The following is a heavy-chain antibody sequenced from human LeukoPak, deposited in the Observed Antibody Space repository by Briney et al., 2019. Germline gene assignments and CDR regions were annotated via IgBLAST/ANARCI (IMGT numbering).Heavy chain of an antibody. CDR3: ARPFEADSGSYYWV. V-gene: IGHV4-30-4*07. D-gene: IGHD1-26*01. CDR2: IYYSGST. CDR1: GDSISSDVYS. J-gene: IGHJ4*02. Sequence: PSETLSLTCTVSGDSISSDVYSWGWIRQPPGKGLEWIGYIYYSGSTYYNPSLKSRVTISVDTSKNQFSLKLSSVTAADTAVYYCARPFEADSGSYYWVWGQGTLVTVSS.